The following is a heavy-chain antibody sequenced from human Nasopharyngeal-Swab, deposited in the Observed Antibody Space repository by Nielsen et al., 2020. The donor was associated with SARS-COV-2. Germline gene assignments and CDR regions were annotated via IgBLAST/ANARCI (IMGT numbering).Heavy chain of an antibody. CDR1: GFTFSSYA. CDR2: IWYIGDNK. CDR3: AADIVVLPAVNLGDYYALDV. D-gene: IGHD2-2*01. J-gene: IGHJ6*02. Sequence: GASLKISCAASGFTFSSYAMHWVRQAPGKGLEWVALIWYIGDNKYYADSVKGRFTISRDNSKNTLYLQMNSLRAEDTAVYYCAADIVVLPAVNLGDYYALDVWGPGTTVTVSS. V-gene: IGHV3-33*08.